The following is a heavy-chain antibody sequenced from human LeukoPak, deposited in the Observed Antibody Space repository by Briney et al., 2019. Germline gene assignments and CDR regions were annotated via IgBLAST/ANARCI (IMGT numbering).Heavy chain of an antibody. V-gene: IGHV3-21*01. CDR2: ITSSSTYI. CDR3: AIPGDGYNYYFDY. Sequence: GGSLRLSCAASGFTFSSYAMSWVRQAPGKGLEWVSSITSSSTYIYYADSLKGRFTISRDNAKNSLYLQMNSLRAEDTAVYYCAIPGDGYNYYFDYWGQGTLVTVSS. CDR1: GFTFSSYA. J-gene: IGHJ4*02. D-gene: IGHD5-24*01.